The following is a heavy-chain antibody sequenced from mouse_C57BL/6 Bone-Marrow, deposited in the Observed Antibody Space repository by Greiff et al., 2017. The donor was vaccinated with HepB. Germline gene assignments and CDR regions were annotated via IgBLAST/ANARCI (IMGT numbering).Heavy chain of an antibody. V-gene: IGHV5-4*01. Sequence: EVQRVESGGGLVKPGGSLKLSCAASGFTFSSYAMSWVRQTPEKRLEWVATISDGGSYTYYPDNVKGRFTISRDNAKNNLYLQMSHLKSEDTAMYYCARDRLYGNYGSYFDYWGQGTTLTVSS. CDR2: ISDGGSYT. CDR1: GFTFSSYA. CDR3: ARDRLYGNYGSYFDY. J-gene: IGHJ2*01. D-gene: IGHD2-1*01.